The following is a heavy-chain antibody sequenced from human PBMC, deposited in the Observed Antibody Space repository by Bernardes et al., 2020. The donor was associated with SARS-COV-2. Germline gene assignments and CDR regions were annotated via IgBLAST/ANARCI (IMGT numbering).Heavy chain of an antibody. CDR2: FDPEDGEA. CDR3: TTSLSLTVVVYAFDI. J-gene: IGHJ3*02. D-gene: IGHD3-22*01. V-gene: IGHV1-24*01. CDR1: GYTLSALS. Sequence: ASVKVSCKVSGYTLSALSMHWVRQAPGKGLEWMGSFDPEDGEAVYAQKFLGRVTMTADTSTYTSYMELSSLRSDDTAVYYCTTSLSLTVVVYAFDIWGRGQRSSSL.